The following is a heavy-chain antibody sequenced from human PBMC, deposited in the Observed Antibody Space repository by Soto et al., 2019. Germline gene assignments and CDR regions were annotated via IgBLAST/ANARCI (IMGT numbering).Heavy chain of an antibody. J-gene: IGHJ5*02. CDR2: IYHSGSN. CDR3: ASKSSCYQRGWFDP. Sequence: QVQLQESGPGLVKPSGTLSLTCAVSGGSISSSNWWSWVRQPPGKGLEWIGEIYHSGSNNYNPSLKSRVTTSVDKPKNQLSLNLSSATAADTAVYDCASKSSCYQRGWFDPWCQGTLVTVSS. V-gene: IGHV4-4*02. CDR1: GGSISSSNW. D-gene: IGHD3-22*01.